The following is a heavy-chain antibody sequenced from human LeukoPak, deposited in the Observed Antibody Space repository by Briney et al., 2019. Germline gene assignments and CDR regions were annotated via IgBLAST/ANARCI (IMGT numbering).Heavy chain of an antibody. V-gene: IGHV4-34*01. CDR1: GGSSSGYY. CDR2: INHSGST. J-gene: IGHJ4*02. D-gene: IGHD3-10*01. Sequence: SETLSLTCAVYGGSSSGYYWSWIRQPPGKGLEWIGEINHSGSTNYNPSLKSRVTISVDTSKNQFSLKLSSVTAADTAVYYCARESMRAYGSGSYCDYWGQGTLVTVSS. CDR3: ARESMRAYGSGSYCDY.